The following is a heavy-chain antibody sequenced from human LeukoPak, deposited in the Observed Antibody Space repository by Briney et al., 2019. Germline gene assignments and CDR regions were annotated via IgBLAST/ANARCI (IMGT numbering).Heavy chain of an antibody. Sequence: GGSLRLSCAASGFTFSCYGMHWVRQAPGKGLEWVAFIRYDGSNKYYADSVKGRFTISRDNSKNTLYLQMNSLRAEDTAVYYCAKDFLEWELSSDYWGQGTLVTVSS. CDR3: AKDFLEWELSSDY. J-gene: IGHJ4*02. CDR2: IRYDGSNK. D-gene: IGHD1-26*01. CDR1: GFTFSCYG. V-gene: IGHV3-30*02.